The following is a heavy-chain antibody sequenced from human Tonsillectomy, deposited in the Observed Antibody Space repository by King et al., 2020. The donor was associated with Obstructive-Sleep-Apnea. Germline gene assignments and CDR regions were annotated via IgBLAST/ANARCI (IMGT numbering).Heavy chain of an antibody. V-gene: IGHV4-34*01. CDR1: GGSFSGYY. Sequence: VQLQQWGAGLLKPSETLSLTCAVYGGSFSGYYWSLVRQSPGKGLEWIGETNHSGSTTYNPSLKSRVSISVDTSKNQFSLKLSSVTAADTAVYFCARAAYNYYAMDVWGQGTTVTVSS. CDR2: TNHSGST. J-gene: IGHJ6*02. CDR3: ARAAYNYYAMDV. D-gene: IGHD2-21*01.